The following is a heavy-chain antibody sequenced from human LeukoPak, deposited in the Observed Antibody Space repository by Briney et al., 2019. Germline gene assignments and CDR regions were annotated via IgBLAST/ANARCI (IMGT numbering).Heavy chain of an antibody. Sequence: SETLSLTCTVSGGSISSYYWSWIRQPPGKGLEWIGYIYYSGSTDYNPSLKSRVTISVDTSKNQFSLKLSSVTAADTAVYYCARDKTSDFWSGYSYNWFDPWGQGTLVTVSS. CDR1: GGSISSYY. CDR3: ARDKTSDFWSGYSYNWFDP. CDR2: IYYSGST. J-gene: IGHJ5*02. V-gene: IGHV4-59*01. D-gene: IGHD3-3*01.